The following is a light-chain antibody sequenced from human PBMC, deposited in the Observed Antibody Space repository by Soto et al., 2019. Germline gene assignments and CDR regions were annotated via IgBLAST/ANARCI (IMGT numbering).Light chain of an antibody. Sequence: QPVLTQSPSASASLGASVKLTCTLSSGHRTYAIAWHQQQPEKGPRYLMKLDSDGSHSKGDGIPDRFSGSSSGAERYLTISSLQSEDEADYYCQTWATVPDWVFGGGTKLTVL. CDR3: QTWATVPDWV. CDR2: LDSDGSH. J-gene: IGLJ3*02. CDR1: SGHRTYA. V-gene: IGLV4-69*01.